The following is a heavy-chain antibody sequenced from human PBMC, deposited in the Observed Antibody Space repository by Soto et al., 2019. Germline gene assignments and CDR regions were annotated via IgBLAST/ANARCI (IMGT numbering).Heavy chain of an antibody. CDR3: AKAPPRGVTNYYYYYYMDV. CDR2: ISGSGGST. CDR1: GFTFSSYA. V-gene: IGHV3-23*01. D-gene: IGHD4-17*01. J-gene: IGHJ6*03. Sequence: EVQLLESGGGLVQPGGSLRLSCAASGFTFSSYAMSWVRQAPGKGLEWVSAISGSGGSTYYADSVKGRFTISRDNSKNTLYLQMNSLRAEDTAVYYCAKAPPRGVTNYYYYYYMDVWGKGTTVTVSS.